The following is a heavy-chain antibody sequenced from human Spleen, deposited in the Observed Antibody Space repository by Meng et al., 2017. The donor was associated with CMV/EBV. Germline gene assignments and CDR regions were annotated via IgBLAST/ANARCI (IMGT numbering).Heavy chain of an antibody. Sequence: QVQLGQPGAEGKKPGASVKASCKASGYTFTSYGISWVRQAPGQGLEWMGWISAYNGNTNYAQKLQGRVTMTTDTSTSTAYMELRSLRSDDTAVYYCARDKGDFWSGYLNWFDPWGQGTLVTVSS. J-gene: IGHJ5*02. CDR1: GYTFTSYG. CDR2: ISAYNGNT. CDR3: ARDKGDFWSGYLNWFDP. V-gene: IGHV1-18*01. D-gene: IGHD3-3*01.